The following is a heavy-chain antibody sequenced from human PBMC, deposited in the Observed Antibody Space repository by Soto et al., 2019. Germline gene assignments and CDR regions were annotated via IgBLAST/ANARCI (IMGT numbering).Heavy chain of an antibody. CDR2: INHSGST. D-gene: IGHD3-22*01. V-gene: IGHV4-34*01. CDR3: ARGISMIVEVQRDAPDKYYFDS. Sequence: QVQLQQWGAGLLKPSEPLSLTCAVYGGSFSGHYWSWIRPPPGKGLEWIGEINHSGSTNSNPSLKSRVTISADTSKNQFSLKLSSVTAADTAVYYCARGISMIVEVQRDAPDKYYFDSWGQGTLVTVSS. CDR1: GGSFSGHY. J-gene: IGHJ4*02.